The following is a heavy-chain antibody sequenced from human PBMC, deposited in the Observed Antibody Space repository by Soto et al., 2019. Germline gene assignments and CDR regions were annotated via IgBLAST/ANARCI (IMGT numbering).Heavy chain of an antibody. CDR1: GFTVSSNY. D-gene: IGHD3-3*01. Sequence: GGSLRLSCAASGFTVSSNYMSWVRQAPGKGLEWVSVIYSGGSTYYADSVKGRFTISRDNSKNTLYLQMNSLRAEDTAVYYCARGPSGRDYYYYYGMDVWGQGTTVTVS. V-gene: IGHV3-53*01. CDR3: ARGPSGRDYYYYYGMDV. CDR2: IYSGGST. J-gene: IGHJ6*02.